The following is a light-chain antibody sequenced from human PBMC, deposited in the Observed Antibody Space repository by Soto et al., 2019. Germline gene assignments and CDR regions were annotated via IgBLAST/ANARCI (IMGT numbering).Light chain of an antibody. V-gene: IGKV3-11*01. CDR3: QQRSNWPWT. CDR2: DAS. Sequence: EIVLTQSPATLSLSPGERATLSCRASYSVSSYLAWYQKKPGQGPRLLIYDASNRATGIPARFSGSGSGTDFTLTISSLEPEDFAVYYCQQRSNWPWTFGQGTKVEIK. CDR1: YSVSSY. J-gene: IGKJ1*01.